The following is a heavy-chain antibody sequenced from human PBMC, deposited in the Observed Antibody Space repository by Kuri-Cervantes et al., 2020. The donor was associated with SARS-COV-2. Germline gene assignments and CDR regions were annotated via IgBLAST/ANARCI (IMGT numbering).Heavy chain of an antibody. J-gene: IGHJ5*02. V-gene: IGHV5-51*01. CDR1: GYSFTSYW. D-gene: IGHD2-2*01. CDR2: IYPGDSDT. CDR3: ARLVDIVVVPAAQRGWFDP. Sequence: GESLKTSCKGSGYSFTSYWIGWVRQMPGKGLEWMGTIYPGDSDTRYSPSFQGQVTISADKSISAAYLQWSSLKASDTAMYYCARLVDIVVVPAAQRGWFDPWGQGTLVTVSS.